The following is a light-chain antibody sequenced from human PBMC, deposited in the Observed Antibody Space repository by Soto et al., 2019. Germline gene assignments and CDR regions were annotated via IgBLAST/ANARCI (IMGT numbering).Light chain of an antibody. V-gene: IGKV3-15*01. Sequence: EIVMTQSPATLSVSPGERATLSCRASQSVSSNLAWYRQNPGQAPRLLIYGASTRATGIPARISGSGSGTEFTLTISSLQSEDFAVYYCQQYNNWPPLTFGGGTKVEIK. CDR2: GAS. CDR3: QQYNNWPPLT. CDR1: QSVSSN. J-gene: IGKJ4*01.